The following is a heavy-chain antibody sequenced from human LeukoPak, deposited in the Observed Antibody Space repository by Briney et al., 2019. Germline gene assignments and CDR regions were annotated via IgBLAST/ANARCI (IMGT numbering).Heavy chain of an antibody. V-gene: IGHV3-30*18. CDR3: AQDLGHGMDV. Sequence: PGRSLRLSCADSEVTFSSFAMHWVRQAPGKGLEWVAVISFDGGNKYYADSVKGGFTISRDNSKNILYLQMSSLRADDTAVYYCAQDLGHGMDVWGQGTTVTVSS. CDR2: ISFDGGNK. CDR1: EVTFSSFA. J-gene: IGHJ6*02.